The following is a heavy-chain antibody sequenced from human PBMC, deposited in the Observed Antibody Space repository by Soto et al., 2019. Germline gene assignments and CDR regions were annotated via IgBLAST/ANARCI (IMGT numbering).Heavy chain of an antibody. CDR2: ISGSGGSI. J-gene: IGHJ3*02. Sequence: GGSLRLSCAASGFTFSNHAMSWVRQAPRKGLEWVSAISGSGGSIFYAESVKGQFTISRDNSENTLFLQMNSLRAEDTAVFFCAKGNYNYGDALDIWGQGTMVTVSS. D-gene: IGHD4-17*01. V-gene: IGHV3-23*01. CDR1: GFTFSNHA. CDR3: AKGNYNYGDALDI.